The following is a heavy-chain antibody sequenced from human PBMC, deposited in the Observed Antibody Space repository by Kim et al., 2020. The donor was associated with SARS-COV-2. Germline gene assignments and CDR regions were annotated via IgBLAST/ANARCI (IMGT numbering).Heavy chain of an antibody. J-gene: IGHJ4*02. V-gene: IGHV3-30-3*01. D-gene: IGHD3-3*01. CDR2: ISYDGNNK. CDR1: GFTFSSYA. CDR3: ARDYDFWSGRSSYYFDY. Sequence: SLRLSCAASGFTFSSYAMHWVRQAPGKGLEWVAVISYDGNNKYCADSVKGRFTISRDNSKNTLYLQMNSLRAEDTAVYYCARDYDFWSGRSSYYFDYWGQGTLVTVSS.